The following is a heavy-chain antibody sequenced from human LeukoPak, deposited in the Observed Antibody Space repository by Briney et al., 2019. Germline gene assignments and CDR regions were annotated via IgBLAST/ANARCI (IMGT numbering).Heavy chain of an antibody. D-gene: IGHD3-22*01. CDR1: GFTFSSCA. CDR3: AKVGGYLIY. J-gene: IGHJ4*02. Sequence: GGSLRLSCAASGFTFSSCAMSWVRQAPGKGLEWVSSINVSGGSTYYADSVKGRFTISRDNSKNTLYLQMNSLRAEDTAIYYCAKVGGYLIYWGQGTLVTVSS. V-gene: IGHV3-23*01. CDR2: INVSGGST.